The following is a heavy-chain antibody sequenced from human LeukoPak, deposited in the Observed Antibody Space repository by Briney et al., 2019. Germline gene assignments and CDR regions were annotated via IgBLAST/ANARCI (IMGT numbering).Heavy chain of an antibody. Sequence: SETLSLTCAVYGGSFSGYYWSWIRQPPGKGLEWIGEINHSGRTKYNPSLKSRVTISVDTSKNQFSLKLSSVTAADTAVYYCARVMDTGYGGKLLGYYYYMDVWGKGTTVTVSS. V-gene: IGHV4-34*01. J-gene: IGHJ6*03. CDR2: INHSGRT. CDR3: ARVMDTGYGGKLLGYYYYMDV. D-gene: IGHD4/OR15-4a*01. CDR1: GGSFSGYY.